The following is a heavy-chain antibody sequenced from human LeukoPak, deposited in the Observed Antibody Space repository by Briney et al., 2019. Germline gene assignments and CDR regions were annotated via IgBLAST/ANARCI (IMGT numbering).Heavy chain of an antibody. CDR3: ARIQLWRPYFDY. CDR2: IYYSGST. J-gene: IGHJ4*02. Sequence: TLSLTCTVSGGSISSGGYYWSWIRQHPGKGLGWIGYIYYSGSTYYNPSLKSRVTISVDTSKNQFSLKLSYVTAADTAVYYCARIQLWRPYFDYWGQGTLVTVSS. CDR1: GGSISSGGYY. V-gene: IGHV4-31*03. D-gene: IGHD5-18*01.